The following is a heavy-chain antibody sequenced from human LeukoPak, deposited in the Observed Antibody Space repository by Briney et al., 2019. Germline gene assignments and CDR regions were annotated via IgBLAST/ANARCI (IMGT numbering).Heavy chain of an antibody. CDR1: GFTFSSYA. D-gene: IGHD3-10*01. CDR3: ARARSYGSGFHDAFDI. Sequence: PGGSLRLSCAASGFTFSSYAMHWVRQAPGKGLEYVSAISSNGGSTYYANSVKGRFTISRDNSKNTLYLQMGSLRAEDMAVYYCARARSYGSGFHDAFDIWGQGTMVTVSS. J-gene: IGHJ3*02. CDR2: ISSNGGST. V-gene: IGHV3-64*01.